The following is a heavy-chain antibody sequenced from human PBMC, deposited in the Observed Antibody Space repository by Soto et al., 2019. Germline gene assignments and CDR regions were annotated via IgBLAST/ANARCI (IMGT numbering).Heavy chain of an antibody. J-gene: IGHJ4*02. D-gene: IGHD3-16*01. Sequence: EVQLLESGGGLVQPGGSLRLSCAASGFTFSNYAMSCVRQAPGKGLEWVSTISDSGAGTYYADSVKGRFTISRDNSKNTLYLQRNSLRADDTAVYYCAKGGGYASSPHDFDYWGQGTLVTVSS. CDR1: GFTFSNYA. CDR2: ISDSGAGT. CDR3: AKGGGYASSPHDFDY. V-gene: IGHV3-23*01.